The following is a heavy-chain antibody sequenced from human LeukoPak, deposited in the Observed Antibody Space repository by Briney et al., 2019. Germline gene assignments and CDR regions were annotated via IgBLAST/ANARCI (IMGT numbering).Heavy chain of an antibody. CDR1: GFTFSSYG. CDR2: IRYDGSNK. CDR3: AKDPYRDPKSEAGPTYFDY. Sequence: GGSLRLSCAASGFTFSSYGMHWVRQAPGKGLEWVAFIRYDGSNKYYADSVKGRFTISRDNSKNTLYLQMNSLRAEDAAVYYCAKDPYRDPKSEAGPTYFDYWGQGTLVTVSS. D-gene: IGHD6-19*01. V-gene: IGHV3-30*02. J-gene: IGHJ4*02.